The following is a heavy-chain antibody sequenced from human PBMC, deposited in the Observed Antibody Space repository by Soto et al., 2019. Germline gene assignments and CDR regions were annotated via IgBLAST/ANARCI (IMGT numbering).Heavy chain of an antibody. J-gene: IGHJ4*02. CDR2: IIPIFGTA. CDR1: GGTFSSYA. Sequence: QVQLVQSGAEVKKPGSSVKVSCKASGGTFSSYAISWVRQAPGQGLEWMGGIIPIFGTANYAQKFQGRVTITADKSTSTAYMGLSSLRSEDTAVYYCARSSYSSGYYYVFDYWGQGTLVTVSS. D-gene: IGHD3-22*01. CDR3: ARSSYSSGYYYVFDY. V-gene: IGHV1-69*06.